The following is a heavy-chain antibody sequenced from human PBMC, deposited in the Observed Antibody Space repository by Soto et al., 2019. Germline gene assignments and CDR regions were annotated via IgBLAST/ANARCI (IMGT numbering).Heavy chain of an antibody. D-gene: IGHD1-1*01. CDR3: ARDGGRRYDRRWFDP. CDR1: GYTFTSYG. J-gene: IGHJ5*02. Sequence: GASVKVSCKASGYTFTSYGISWVRQAPGQGLEWMGWISAYNGNTNYAQKLQCRVTMTTDTSTSTAYMELRSLRSDDTVLYYCARDGGRRYDRRWFDPWGKGTLVTVSS. CDR2: ISAYNGNT. V-gene: IGHV1-18*01.